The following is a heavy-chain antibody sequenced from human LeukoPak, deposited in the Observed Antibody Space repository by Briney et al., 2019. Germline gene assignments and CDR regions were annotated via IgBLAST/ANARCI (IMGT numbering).Heavy chain of an antibody. V-gene: IGHV4-61*01. CDR2: IYYSGST. CDR3: ARDTQWLVEDYYYYYGMDV. Sequence: TSQTLSLTCTVSGGSVSSGSYYWSWIRQPPGKGLEWIGYIYYSGSTNYNPSLKSRVTISVDTSKNQFSLKLSSVTAADTAVYYCARDTQWLVEDYYYYYGMDVWGQGTTVTVSS. J-gene: IGHJ6*02. D-gene: IGHD6-19*01. CDR1: GGSVSSGSYY.